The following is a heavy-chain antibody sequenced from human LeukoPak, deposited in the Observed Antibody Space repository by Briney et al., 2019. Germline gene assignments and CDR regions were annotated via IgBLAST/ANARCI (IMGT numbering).Heavy chain of an antibody. Sequence: GASVKVSCKVSGYTLTELSMHWVRQAPGKGLEWMGGFDPEDGETIYAQKFQGRVTMTEDTSTDTAYMELSSLRSEDTAVYYCARGYCSGGGCYSVENWFDPWGQGTLVTVSS. CDR1: GYTLTELS. CDR2: FDPEDGET. D-gene: IGHD2-15*01. CDR3: ARGYCSGGGCYSVENWFDP. V-gene: IGHV1-24*01. J-gene: IGHJ5*02.